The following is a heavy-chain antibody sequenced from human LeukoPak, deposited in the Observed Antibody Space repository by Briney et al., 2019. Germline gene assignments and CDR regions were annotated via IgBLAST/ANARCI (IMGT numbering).Heavy chain of an antibody. CDR1: GYTFTSYY. CDR2: INPSGGST. Sequence: GSSVKVSCKASGYTFTSYYMHWVRQAPGQGLEWMGIINPSGGSTSYAQKFQGRVTMTRDTSTSTVYMELSSLRSEDTAVYYCARDQAAMVAFDYWGQGTLVTVSS. V-gene: IGHV1-46*01. CDR3: ARDQAAMVAFDY. D-gene: IGHD5-18*01. J-gene: IGHJ4*02.